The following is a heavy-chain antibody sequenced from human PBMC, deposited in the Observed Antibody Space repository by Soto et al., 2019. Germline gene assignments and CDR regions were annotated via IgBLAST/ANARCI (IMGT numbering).Heavy chain of an antibody. CDR3: ARGDTAMPYNWFDP. CDR1: GGSISSGGYY. D-gene: IGHD5-18*01. Sequence: LSLTCTVSGGSISSGGYYWSWIRQHPGKGLEWIGYIYYSGSTYYNPSLKSRVTISVDTSKNQFSLKLSSVTAADTAVYYCARGDTAMPYNWFDPWGQGTLVTVSS. J-gene: IGHJ5*02. CDR2: IYYSGST. V-gene: IGHV4-31*03.